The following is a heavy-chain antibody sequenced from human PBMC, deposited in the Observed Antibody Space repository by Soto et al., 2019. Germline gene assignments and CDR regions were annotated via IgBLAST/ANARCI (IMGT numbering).Heavy chain of an antibody. CDR3: ARVGVAGTKRWVWIDY. Sequence: QVQLVQSGAEVKKPGASVKVSCKASGYTFTGYYMHWVRQAPGQGLEWMGWINPNSGGTNYAQKFQGWVTMTRDTSISTAYMELSRLRSDDTAVYYCARVGVAGTKRWVWIDYWGQGTLVTVSS. CDR2: INPNSGGT. J-gene: IGHJ4*02. V-gene: IGHV1-2*04. CDR1: GYTFTGYY. D-gene: IGHD6-19*01.